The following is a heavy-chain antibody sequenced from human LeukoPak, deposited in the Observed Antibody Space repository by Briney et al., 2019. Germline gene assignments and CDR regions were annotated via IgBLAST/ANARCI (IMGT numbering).Heavy chain of an antibody. Sequence: ASVKVSCKASGYTFIDYYIHWVRQAPGQGLEWMGWISPNSGGTNYAQKFQGRVTMTRDTSISTAYMELSSLRSDDTAVYYCARGGAYTYGYYWGQGTLVTVSS. J-gene: IGHJ4*02. CDR1: GYTFIDYY. V-gene: IGHV1-2*02. CDR2: ISPNSGGT. D-gene: IGHD5-18*01. CDR3: ARGGAYTYGYY.